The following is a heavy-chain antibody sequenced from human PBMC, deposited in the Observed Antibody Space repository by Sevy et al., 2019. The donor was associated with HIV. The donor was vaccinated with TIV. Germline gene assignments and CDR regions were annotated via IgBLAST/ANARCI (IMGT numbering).Heavy chain of an antibody. CDR2: IYYSGST. CDR3: ARDLGDSSGYSYNWFGP. D-gene: IGHD3-22*01. J-gene: IGHJ5*02. CDR1: GGSISSYY. V-gene: IGHV4-59*01. Sequence: SETLSLTCTVSGGSISSYYWSWIRQPPGKGLEWIGYIYYSGSTNYNPSLKSRVTISVDTSKNQFSLKLSSVTAADTAVYYCARDLGDSSGYSYNWFGPWGQGTLVTVSS.